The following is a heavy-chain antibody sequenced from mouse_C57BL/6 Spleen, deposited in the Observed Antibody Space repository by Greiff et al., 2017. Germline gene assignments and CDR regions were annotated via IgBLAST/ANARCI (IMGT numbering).Heavy chain of an antibody. CDR2: IWSGGSS. V-gene: IGHV2-2*01. Sequence: VQLQQSGPGLVQPSPSLSITCTASGFSLTSYGVHWVRQSPGKGLEWLGVIWSGGSSDYNAPFISRLSISKDTSRSQVFFKMSSLQADDAAIYYCASLYYDYHWYFDVWGTGTTVTVSS. J-gene: IGHJ1*03. CDR3: ASLYYDYHWYFDV. D-gene: IGHD2-4*01. CDR1: GFSLTSYG.